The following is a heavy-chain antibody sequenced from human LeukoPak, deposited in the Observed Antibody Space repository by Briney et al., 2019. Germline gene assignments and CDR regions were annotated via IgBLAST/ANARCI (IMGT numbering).Heavy chain of an antibody. J-gene: IGHJ4*02. CDR1: GFTFSSYW. CDR2: INSDGSST. V-gene: IGHV3-74*01. CDR3: ARGPYYYDSSGYYFH. D-gene: IGHD3-22*01. Sequence: GGSLRLSCAASGFTFSSYWMHWVRQAPGKGLVWVSRINSDGSSTSYADSVKGRFTISSDNAKNTLYLQMNSLRAEDTAVYYCARGPYYYDSSGYYFHWGQGTLVTVSS.